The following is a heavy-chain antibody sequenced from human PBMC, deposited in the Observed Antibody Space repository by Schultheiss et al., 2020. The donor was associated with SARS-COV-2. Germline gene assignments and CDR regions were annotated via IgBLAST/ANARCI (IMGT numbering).Heavy chain of an antibody. D-gene: IGHD6-19*01. V-gene: IGHV4-61*08. Sequence: SETLSLTCTVSGGSISSGDYYWSWIRQPPGKGLEWIGYIYYSGSTNYNPSLKSRVTISVDTSKNQFSLKLSSVTAADTAVYYCARGIAVAGQLDYWGQGTLVTVSS. CDR2: IYYSGST. CDR3: ARGIAVAGQLDY. CDR1: GGSISSGDYY. J-gene: IGHJ4*02.